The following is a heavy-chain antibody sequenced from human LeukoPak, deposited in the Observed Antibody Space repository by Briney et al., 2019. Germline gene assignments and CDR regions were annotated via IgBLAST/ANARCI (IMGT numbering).Heavy chain of an antibody. J-gene: IGHJ4*02. V-gene: IGHV3-30*03. D-gene: IGHD6-19*01. Sequence: GGSLRLSCAASGFTFSSYGMHWVRQAPGKGLEWVAVISYDGSNKYYADSVKGRFTISRDNSKNTLYLQMNSLRAEDTAVYYCARAVADYFDFWGQGTLVTVSS. CDR2: ISYDGSNK. CDR1: GFTFSSYG. CDR3: ARAVADYFDF.